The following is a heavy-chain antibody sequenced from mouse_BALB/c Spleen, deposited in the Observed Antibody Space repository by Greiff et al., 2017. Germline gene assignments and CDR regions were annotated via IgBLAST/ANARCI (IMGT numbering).Heavy chain of an antibody. CDR1: GYTFTSYT. Sequence: VQLQQSGAELARPGASVKMSCKASGYTFTSYTMHWVKQRPGQGLEWIGYINPSSGYTKYNQKFKDKATLTADKSSSTAYMQLSSLTSEDSAVYYCAKIHYYEGPWFAYWGQGTLVTVSA. D-gene: IGHD1-2*01. J-gene: IGHJ3*01. CDR3: AKIHYYEGPWFAY. V-gene: IGHV1-4*01. CDR2: INPSSGYT.